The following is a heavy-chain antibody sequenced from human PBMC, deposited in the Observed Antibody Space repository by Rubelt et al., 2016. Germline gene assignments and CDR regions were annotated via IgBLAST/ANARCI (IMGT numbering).Heavy chain of an antibody. V-gene: IGHV7-4-1*02. Sequence: QVQLVQSGSELKRPGDSVKVSCKASGYTFTNHGVNWLRQAPGQGLEWMGWINTNTAKPAYAQGFTGRFVFSLDTSVSTAYLQISSLRPEDTAVHYCARGGVLGIFGGQGTLVTVSS. J-gene: IGHJ4*02. CDR3: ARGGVLGIF. CDR1: GYTFTNHG. D-gene: IGHD1-14*01. CDR2: INTNTAKP.